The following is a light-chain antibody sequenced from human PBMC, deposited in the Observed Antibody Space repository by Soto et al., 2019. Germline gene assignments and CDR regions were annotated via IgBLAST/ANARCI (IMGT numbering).Light chain of an antibody. J-gene: IGLJ2*01. V-gene: IGLV1-40*01. CDR3: AAWDDSLSGVV. Sequence: QSVLTQPPSVSGAPGQRVTISCTGSSSNIGAGYDVHWYQQLPGTAPKLLIYANSNRPSGVPDRFSGSKSGTAASLAISGLRSEDEADYYCAAWDDSLSGVVLGGGTQLTVL. CDR2: ANS. CDR1: SSNIGAGYD.